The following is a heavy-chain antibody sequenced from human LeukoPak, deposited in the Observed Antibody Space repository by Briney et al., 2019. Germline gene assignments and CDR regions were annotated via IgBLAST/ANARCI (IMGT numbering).Heavy chain of an antibody. J-gene: IGHJ4*02. CDR1: GASVSSGPYY. Sequence: PSETLSLTCTVSGASVSSGPYYWSWIRQPPGEGLEWIGWENNYNVSLKSRVIISVDRSKNQFSLTFISVTAADTAVYYCAKGSCTSCYFRFDYWGQGTLVTVSS. CDR2: WEN. V-gene: IGHV4-61*01. D-gene: IGHD2-2*01. CDR3: AKGSCTSCYFRFDY.